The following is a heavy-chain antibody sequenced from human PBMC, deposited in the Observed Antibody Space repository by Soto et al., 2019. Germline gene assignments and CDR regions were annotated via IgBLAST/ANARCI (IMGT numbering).Heavy chain of an antibody. CDR1: GFTLISYA. J-gene: IGHJ3*02. V-gene: IGHV3-23*01. CDR2: ISGSGDRT. D-gene: IGHD3-22*01. CDR3: AKYYYDSSSSRGASDI. Sequence: GGSLRLSCAAPGFTLISYAMNWVRQAPWKGLEWVSAISGSGDRTYYADSVKGRFTVSRDNSKNTLYLLLNSLRAEDTAIYYCAKYYYDSSSSRGASDIWGQGTMVTVSS.